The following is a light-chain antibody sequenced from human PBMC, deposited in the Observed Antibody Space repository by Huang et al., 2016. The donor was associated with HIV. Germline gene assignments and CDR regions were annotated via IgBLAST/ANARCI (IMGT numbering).Light chain of an antibody. V-gene: IGKV3-11*01. CDR2: DAC. J-gene: IGKJ5*01. Sequence: EILLTQSPVTLSLSPGERATLSCRASQSVTTYLAWYQQKPGQAPRLLIYDACNRATGIPARFSGSGSGTDFTLTISSLEPEDFAVYYCQQRYNWPPITFGQGTRLEIK. CDR1: QSVTTY. CDR3: QQRYNWPPIT.